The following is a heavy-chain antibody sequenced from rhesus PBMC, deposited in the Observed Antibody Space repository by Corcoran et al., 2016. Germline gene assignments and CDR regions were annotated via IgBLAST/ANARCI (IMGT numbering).Heavy chain of an antibody. CDR1: GGSISGYYY. J-gene: IGHJ3*01. D-gene: IGHD6-25*01. CDR2: ISYSGST. V-gene: IGHV4-122*02. CDR3: ARDLAAAGTFDF. Sequence: QVQLQQWGEGLVKPSETLSLTSAVYGGSISGYYYWSWIRQPPGKGLEWIGYISYSGSTSYNPSLKSRGTISRDTSKNQLSLKLSYVTTADTAVYYCARDLAAAGTFDFWGQGLRVTVSS.